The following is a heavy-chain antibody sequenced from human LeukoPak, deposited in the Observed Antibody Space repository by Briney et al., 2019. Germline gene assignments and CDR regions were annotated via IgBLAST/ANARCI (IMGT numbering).Heavy chain of an antibody. D-gene: IGHD3-3*01. Sequence: GGSLRLSCAASGFTFTTYGMHWVRQAPGKGLEWVAIIWYDGSNKYYADSVKGRFTISRDNSKNTLYLQMNSLRAEDTAVYYCAKYSSGRGFDYWGQGTLVTVSS. CDR2: IWYDGSNK. J-gene: IGHJ4*02. CDR3: AKYSSGRGFDY. CDR1: GFTFTTYG. V-gene: IGHV3-33*06.